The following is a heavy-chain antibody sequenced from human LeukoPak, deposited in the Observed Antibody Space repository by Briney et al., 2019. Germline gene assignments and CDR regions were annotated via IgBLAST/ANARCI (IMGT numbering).Heavy chain of an antibody. CDR3: AKDPHPPNYDSSGYPGTHWDYYFDY. V-gene: IGHV3-23*01. CDR2: ISGSGGST. Sequence: GGSLRLSCAASGFTFSSYAMSWVRQAPGKGLEWVSAISGSGGSTYYADSVKGRFTISRDNSKNTLYLQMNSLRAEDTAVYYCAKDPHPPNYDSSGYPGTHWDYYFDYWGQGTLVTVSS. J-gene: IGHJ4*02. D-gene: IGHD3-22*01. CDR1: GFTFSSYA.